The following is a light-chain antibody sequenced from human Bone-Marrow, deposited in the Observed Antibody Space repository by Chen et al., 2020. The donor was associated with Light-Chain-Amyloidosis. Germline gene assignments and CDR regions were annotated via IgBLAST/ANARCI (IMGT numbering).Light chain of an antibody. Sequence: SYVLTQPSSVSVAPGQTATIACGGNNIGSTSVHWYQQTPGQAPLLVVYDDRDRPSGIPARLSGSNSGNTATLTSSRVEAGDEADYYCQVWDRSSDRPVFGGGTKLTVL. CDR2: DDR. J-gene: IGLJ3*02. V-gene: IGLV3-21*02. CDR1: NIGSTS. CDR3: QVWDRSSDRPV.